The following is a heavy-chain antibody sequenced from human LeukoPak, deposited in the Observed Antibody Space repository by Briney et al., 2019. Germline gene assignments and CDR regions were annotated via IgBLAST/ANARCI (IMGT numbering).Heavy chain of an antibody. CDR1: GGSISSSSYY. V-gene: IGHV4-39*01. CDR3: ASYGDYAAYNWFDP. Sequence: PSETLSLTCTVSGGSISSSSYYWGWIRQPPGKGLEWIGSIYYSGSTYYNPSLKSRVTISVDTSKNQFSLKLSSVTAADTAVYYCASYGDYAAYNWFDPWGQGTLVTVSS. D-gene: IGHD4-17*01. CDR2: IYYSGST. J-gene: IGHJ5*02.